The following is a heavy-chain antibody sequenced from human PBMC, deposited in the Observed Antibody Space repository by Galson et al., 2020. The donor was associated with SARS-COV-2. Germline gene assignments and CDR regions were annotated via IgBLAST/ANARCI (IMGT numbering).Heavy chain of an antibody. D-gene: IGHD6-19*01. CDR2: AFPDRSTQ. CDR1: GFTISTHG. CDR3: ARDSRVAGEQYNWFDP. J-gene: IGHJ5*02. Sequence: GESLKISCAASGFTISTHGMHSVRQAPGKGQEWGALAFPDRSTQFHADTGKGRFTISRNNFKNTGFLQRNSLRVDDTAVYYCARDSRVAGEQYNWFDPWGQGTRVTVAS. V-gene: IGHV3-33*08.